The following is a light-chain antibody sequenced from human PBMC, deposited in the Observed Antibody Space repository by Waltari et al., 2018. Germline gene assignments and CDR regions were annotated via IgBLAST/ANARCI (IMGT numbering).Light chain of an antibody. J-gene: IGLJ1*01. Sequence: SYVLTQAPSVSVAPGETARITCGGNNIADKHVTWYQQKPGQAPVLVIFYDSDRPSGIPERFSGSNSGNTATLTISRAEAGDEADYYCQVWDTSIDLSVFGTGTKVTVL. CDR2: YDS. CDR1: NIADKH. CDR3: QVWDTSIDLSV. V-gene: IGLV3-21*04.